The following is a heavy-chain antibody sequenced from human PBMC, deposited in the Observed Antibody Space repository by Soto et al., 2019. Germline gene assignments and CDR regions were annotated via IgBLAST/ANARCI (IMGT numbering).Heavy chain of an antibody. J-gene: IGHJ5*02. CDR1: GFTFSSYG. V-gene: IGHV3-33*01. CDR2: IWYDGSNK. Sequence: PGGSLRLSCAASGFTFSSYGMHWVRQAPGKGLEWVAVIWYDGSNKYYADSVKGRFTISRDNSKNTLYLQMNSLRAEDTAVYYCARDRGLIAAAGMRNWFDPWGQGTLVTVSS. D-gene: IGHD6-13*01. CDR3: ARDRGLIAAAGMRNWFDP.